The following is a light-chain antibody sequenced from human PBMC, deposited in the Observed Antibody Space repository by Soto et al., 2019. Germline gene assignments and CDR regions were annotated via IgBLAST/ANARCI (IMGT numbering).Light chain of an antibody. V-gene: IGLV2-14*01. CDR3: SSYTSSSTLLV. CDR2: EVS. CDR1: SSDVGGYNY. Sequence: QSVLTQPASVSGSPRQSITISCTGTSSDVGGYNYVSWYQQDPGKAPKLMIYEVSNRPSGVSNRLSGSKSGNTASLTISGLQAEDEAYYYCSSYTSSSTLLVFGGGTKVTVL. J-gene: IGLJ2*01.